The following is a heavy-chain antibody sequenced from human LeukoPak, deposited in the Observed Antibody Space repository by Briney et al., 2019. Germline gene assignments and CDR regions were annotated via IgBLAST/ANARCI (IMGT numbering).Heavy chain of an antibody. CDR3: ASSKLPYYYYGMDV. V-gene: IGHV4-39*07. CDR1: GGSISSGGYY. J-gene: IGHJ6*02. CDR2: INHSGST. D-gene: IGHD2-15*01. Sequence: PSETLSLTCTVSGGSISSGGYYWSWIRQPPGKGLEWIGEINHSGSTNYNPSLKSRVTISVDTSKNQFSLKLSSVTAADTAVYYCASSKLPYYYYGMDVWGQGTTVTVSS.